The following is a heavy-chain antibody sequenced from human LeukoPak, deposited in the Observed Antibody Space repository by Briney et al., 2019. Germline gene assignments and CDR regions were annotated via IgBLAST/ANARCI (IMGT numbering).Heavy chain of an antibody. V-gene: IGHV1-46*01. CDR3: ARDGSDGIWSGNYNWFDP. Sequence: ASVKVSCKASGYTFTSYYMHWVRQAPGQGLEWMGIINPSGGSTSYAQKFRGRVTMTRDTSTSTVYMELSSLRSEDTAVYYCARDGSDGIWSGNYNWFDPWGQGTLVTVSS. CDR1: GYTFTSYY. J-gene: IGHJ5*02. CDR2: INPSGGST. D-gene: IGHD3-3*01.